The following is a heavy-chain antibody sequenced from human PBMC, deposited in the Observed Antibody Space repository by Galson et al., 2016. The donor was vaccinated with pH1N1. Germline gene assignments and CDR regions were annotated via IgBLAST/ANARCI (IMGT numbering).Heavy chain of an antibody. CDR3: AHREVMITNAFDF. Sequence: PALVKPTQTLTLTCNFSGFSVRSSRMGVGWVRQPPGKALEWLAVIYWDDDKRYSSSLKSRLTITKDTSKNQVVLKMTNIDPADTATYYCAHREVMITNAFDFWGQGTMVTVSS. CDR1: GFSVRSSRMG. J-gene: IGHJ3*01. D-gene: IGHD3-16*01. CDR2: IYWDDDK. V-gene: IGHV2-5*02.